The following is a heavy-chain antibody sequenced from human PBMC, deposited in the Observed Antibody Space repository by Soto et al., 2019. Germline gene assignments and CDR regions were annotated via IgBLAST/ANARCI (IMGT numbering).Heavy chain of an antibody. D-gene: IGHD1-26*01. CDR2: IDPSGGST. V-gene: IGHV1-46*01. J-gene: IGHJ3*02. Sequence: GSSVKVSCKASGYTFTASYMHWVRQAPGQGLEWMGIIDPSGGSTSYSQKFQGRVTMTRDTSTSTVYMELNSLRSEDTAVFYCARDSGYYYRSDSFDKWG. CDR3: ARDSGYYYRSDSFDK. CDR1: GYTFTASY.